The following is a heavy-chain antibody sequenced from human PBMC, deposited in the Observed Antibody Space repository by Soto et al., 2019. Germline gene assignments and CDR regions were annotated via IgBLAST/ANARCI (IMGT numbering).Heavy chain of an antibody. D-gene: IGHD6-13*01. V-gene: IGHV4-59*01. CDR1: GASINDFY. CDR2: MYYSETT. J-gene: IGHJ5*02. CDR3: ARANSRTWYKLEYKWFDP. Sequence: PSETLSLTCTVSGASINDFYWSWIRQTPGKGLEWVGFMYYSETTKYNPPLKGRVNMSLDTSKNQVSLHLKSVTAADTAVYYCARANSRTWYKLEYKWFDPWGQGTQVTVYS.